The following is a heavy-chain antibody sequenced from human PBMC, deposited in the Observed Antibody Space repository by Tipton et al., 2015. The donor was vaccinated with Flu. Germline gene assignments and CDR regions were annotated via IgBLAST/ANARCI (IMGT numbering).Heavy chain of an antibody. CDR2: VYYSGTT. CDR1: GGSISSYF. Sequence: TLSLTCSVSGGSISSYFWTWIRQPPGKGLEWIGYVYYSGTTHYNPSLKSRVAMSLDTSKNQFSLKLTSVTAADTAVYYCARDDAACPRGLVYWGQWVLVTGSS. D-gene: IGHD6-25*01. CDR3: ARDDAACPRGLVY. V-gene: IGHV4-59*01. J-gene: IGHJ4*02.